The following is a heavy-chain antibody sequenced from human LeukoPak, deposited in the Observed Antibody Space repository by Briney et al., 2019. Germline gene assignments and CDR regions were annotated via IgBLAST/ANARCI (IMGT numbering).Heavy chain of an antibody. D-gene: IGHD6-19*01. CDR2: VYYSGTA. CDR3: ARTKSGWYYSDY. CDR1: GGSVSSGSYY. Sequence: PSETLSLTCTVSGGSVSSGSYYWSWIRQPPGKGLELIGYVYYSGTANYNPSLESRVTILVDTSKNQFSLNLSSVTAADTAVYYCARTKSGWYYSDYWGQGTLVSVSS. V-gene: IGHV4-61*01. J-gene: IGHJ4*02.